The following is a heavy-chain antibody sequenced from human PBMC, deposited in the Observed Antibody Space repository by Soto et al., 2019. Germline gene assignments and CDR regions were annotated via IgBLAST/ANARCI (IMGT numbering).Heavy chain of an antibody. CDR1: GGSISSGDYY. V-gene: IGHV4-30-4*01. Sequence: SETLSLTCTVSGGSISSGDYYWCWIRQPPGKGLEWIGYIYYSGSTYYNPSLTSRVTISVDTSKNQFSLKLISVTAADTAVYYCARVAGPHYDILTGYYKAPYFDYWGQGTLVTLSS. D-gene: IGHD3-9*01. CDR2: IYYSGST. J-gene: IGHJ4*02. CDR3: ARVAGPHYDILTGYYKAPYFDY.